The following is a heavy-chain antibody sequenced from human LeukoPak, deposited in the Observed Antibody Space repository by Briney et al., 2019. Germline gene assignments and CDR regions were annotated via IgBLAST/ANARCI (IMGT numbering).Heavy chain of an antibody. Sequence: GGSLRLSCAASGFTFSSYGMSWVRQAPGKGLEWVSVIGGSGDPTYYADSVKGRFTISRDNPKNTLYLQMNNLRAEDTAVYYCGTSDCSGGGCYYDFWGQGTLVAVSS. CDR2: IGGSGDPT. J-gene: IGHJ4*02. CDR1: GFTFSSYG. V-gene: IGHV3-23*01. D-gene: IGHD2-15*01. CDR3: GTSDCSGGGCYYDF.